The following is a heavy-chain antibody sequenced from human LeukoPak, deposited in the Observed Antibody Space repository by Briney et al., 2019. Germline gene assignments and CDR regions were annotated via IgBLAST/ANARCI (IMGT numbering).Heavy chain of an antibody. V-gene: IGHV3-30*04. CDR2: ISFDGINK. CDR1: GFTFSSYA. J-gene: IGHJ6*03. D-gene: IGHD2/OR15-2a*01. CDR3: ARAQGDRYLLSHYYYYMDV. Sequence: PGRSLRLSCAASGFTFSSYAMHWVRQAPGKGLEWVAVISFDGINKYYADSVKGRFTISRDNSKNTLYLQMNSLRAEDTAVYYCARAQGDRYLLSHYYYYMDVWGKGTTVTISS.